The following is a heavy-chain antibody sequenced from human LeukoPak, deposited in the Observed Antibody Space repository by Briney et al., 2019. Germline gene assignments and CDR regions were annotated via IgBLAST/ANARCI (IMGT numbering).Heavy chain of an antibody. Sequence: SETLSLTCTVSDDSISTYYWSWIRQPPGKALECIGYIFINGDTNSNPSLKSRVTMSLDTSNKKFSLQLRSVTAADTAVYFCARTARVFDHWGQGLLVTVS. CDR3: ARTARVFDH. CDR2: IFINGDT. CDR1: DDSISTYY. J-gene: IGHJ4*02. D-gene: IGHD2-21*02. V-gene: IGHV4-4*08.